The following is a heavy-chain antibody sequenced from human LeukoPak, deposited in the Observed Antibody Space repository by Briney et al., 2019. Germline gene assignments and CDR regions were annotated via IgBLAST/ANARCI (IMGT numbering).Heavy chain of an antibody. J-gene: IGHJ3*02. Sequence: GESLKISCKGSGYSFTSYWIGWVRQMPGKGLEWMGIIYPGDSDTRYSPSFQGQVTISADKSISTAYLQWSSLKASDTAMFYCARTGYSSGWYGGFDIWGQGTKATVSS. V-gene: IGHV5-51*01. CDR2: IYPGDSDT. D-gene: IGHD6-13*01. CDR1: GYSFTSYW. CDR3: ARTGYSSGWYGGFDI.